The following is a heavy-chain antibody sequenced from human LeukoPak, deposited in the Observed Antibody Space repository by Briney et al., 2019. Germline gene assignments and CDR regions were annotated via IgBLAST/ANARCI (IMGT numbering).Heavy chain of an antibody. CDR1: GYSFTSYW. CDR3: ARFSGSGWSIYYFDY. CDR2: IYPGDSDT. J-gene: IGHJ4*02. D-gene: IGHD6-19*01. V-gene: IGHV5-51*01. Sequence: GESLKISCKGSGYSFTSYWIGWVRQMPGKGLEWMGIIYPGDSDTRYGPSFQGQVTISADKSISTAYLQWSSLKASDTAMYYCARFSGSGWSIYYFDYWGQGTLVTVSS.